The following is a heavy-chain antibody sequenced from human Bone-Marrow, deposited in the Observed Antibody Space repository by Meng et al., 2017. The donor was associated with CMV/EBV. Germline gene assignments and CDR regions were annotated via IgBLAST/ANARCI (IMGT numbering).Heavy chain of an antibody. Sequence: SVKVSCKASGGTFSRYSISWVRQAPGQGLEWMGGIIPVFGTANYAQKFQGRVTISTDESTSTAHMELSSLRSEDTAMYYCATAAGTSYYYYGMDVWGQGSTVTVSS. D-gene: IGHD6-13*01. CDR3: ATAAGTSYYYYGMDV. J-gene: IGHJ6*02. V-gene: IGHV1-69*05. CDR1: GGTFSRYS. CDR2: IIPVFGTA.